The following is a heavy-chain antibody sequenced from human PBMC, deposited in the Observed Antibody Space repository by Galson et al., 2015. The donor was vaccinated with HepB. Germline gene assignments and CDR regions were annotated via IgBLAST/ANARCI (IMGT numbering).Heavy chain of an antibody. CDR2: ISSSSSTI. CDR3: ARVVWGDYPDY. D-gene: IGHD3-16*01. CDR1: GFTFSSYS. V-gene: IGHV3-48*01. Sequence: SLRLSCAASGFTFSSYSMNWVRQAPGKGLEWVSYISSSSSTIYYADSVKGRFTISRDNAKNSLYLQMNSLRAEDTAVYYCARVVWGDYPDYWGQGTLVTVSS. J-gene: IGHJ4*02.